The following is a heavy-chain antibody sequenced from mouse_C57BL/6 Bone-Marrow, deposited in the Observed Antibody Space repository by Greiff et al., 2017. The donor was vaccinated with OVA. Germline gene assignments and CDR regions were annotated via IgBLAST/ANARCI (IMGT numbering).Heavy chain of an antibody. Sequence: EVQLVESGAELVRPGASVKLSCTASGFNIKDDYMHWVKQRPEQGLEWIGWIDPENGDTEYASKFQGKATITADTSSNTAYLQLSSLTSEDTAVYYCTSYYGSPAWFAYWGQGTLVTVSA. CDR2: IDPENGDT. J-gene: IGHJ3*01. CDR3: TSYYGSPAWFAY. D-gene: IGHD1-1*01. V-gene: IGHV14-4*01. CDR1: GFNIKDDY.